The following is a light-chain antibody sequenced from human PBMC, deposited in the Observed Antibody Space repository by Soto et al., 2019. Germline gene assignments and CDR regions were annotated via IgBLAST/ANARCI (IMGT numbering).Light chain of an antibody. CDR2: DAS. CDR1: QSVGSF. J-gene: IGKJ3*01. CDR3: QHRINRLGT. Sequence: DIVLTQSPATLSLSPGERATLSCRASQSVGSFLAWYQQKSGQAPRLLIYDASHRAPGIPARFSGSGSGPDFTLTISSLEPEDFAVYYCQHRINRLGTFGPRTKVDI. V-gene: IGKV3-11*01.